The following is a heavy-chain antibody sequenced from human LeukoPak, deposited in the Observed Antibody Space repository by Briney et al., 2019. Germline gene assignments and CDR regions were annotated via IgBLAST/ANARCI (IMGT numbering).Heavy chain of an antibody. CDR3: ARIGHEDYYFDY. J-gene: IGHJ4*02. CDR2: IYYSGST. V-gene: IGHV4-59*01. CDR1: GGSISSYY. Sequence: PSETLSLTCTVSGGSISSYYWSWIRQPPGKGLEWIGYIYYSGSTNYNPSLNRRVTISVDASKNQFSLKLSSVTAADTAVYYCARIGHEDYYFDYWGQGTLVTVSS.